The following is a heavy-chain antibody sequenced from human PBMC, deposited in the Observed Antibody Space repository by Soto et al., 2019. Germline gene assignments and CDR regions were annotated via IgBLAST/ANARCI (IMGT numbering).Heavy chain of an antibody. J-gene: IGHJ4*02. Sequence: GESLKISCYGSGYRFTNYWIGWVRQMPGKGLEWMGIIYPGDSDTKYSPSFQGQVTISADKSISTAYLLWSSLKASDTAIYYCARRDGYNLDYWGQGTLVTVSS. CDR1: GYRFTNYW. CDR2: IYPGDSDT. CDR3: ARRDGYNLDY. V-gene: IGHV5-51*01. D-gene: IGHD5-12*01.